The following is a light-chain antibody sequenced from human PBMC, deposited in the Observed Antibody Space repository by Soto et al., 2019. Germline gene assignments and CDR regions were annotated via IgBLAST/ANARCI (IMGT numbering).Light chain of an antibody. Sequence: QSALTQPASVSGSPGQSITISCTGTSSDVGGYNYVSWYQQHPGKAPKLMIYDVSNRPSGVSNRFSGSKSCNTASLTISGLQAEDEADYYCSSYTSRSTYVGFGGGTQVTVL. CDR2: DVS. J-gene: IGLJ2*01. CDR3: SSYTSRSTYVG. CDR1: SSDVGGYNY. V-gene: IGLV2-14*01.